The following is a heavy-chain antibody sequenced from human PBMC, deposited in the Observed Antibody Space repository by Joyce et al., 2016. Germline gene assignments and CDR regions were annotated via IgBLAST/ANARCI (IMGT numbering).Heavy chain of an antibody. J-gene: IGHJ6*02. CDR3: SRGGYGHSLDV. Sequence: EAQLVESGGGLVQPGGSLRLSCAASGFAFGTHWMYWVRQAPGKGLEWVSHMYSEAGGANYADSVKGRFTIARDNAKSLLYLEMNSRRVDDTAVYYCSRGGYGHSLDVWGQGTTVTVSS. CDR2: MYSEAGGA. D-gene: IGHD5-12*01. V-gene: IGHV3-74*01. CDR1: GFAFGTHW.